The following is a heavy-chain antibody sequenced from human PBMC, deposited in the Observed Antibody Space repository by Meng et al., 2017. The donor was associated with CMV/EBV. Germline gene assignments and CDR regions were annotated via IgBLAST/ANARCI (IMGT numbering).Heavy chain of an antibody. Sequence: SVKVSCKASGGTFSSYTISWVRQAPGQGLEGMGRIIPILGIANYAQKFQGRVTITADKSTSTAYMELSSLRSEDTAVYYCARGYCSSTSCSAPDYWGQGTLVTVSS. CDR1: GGTFSSYT. CDR3: ARGYCSSTSCSAPDY. V-gene: IGHV1-69*02. CDR2: IIPILGIA. D-gene: IGHD2-2*01. J-gene: IGHJ4*02.